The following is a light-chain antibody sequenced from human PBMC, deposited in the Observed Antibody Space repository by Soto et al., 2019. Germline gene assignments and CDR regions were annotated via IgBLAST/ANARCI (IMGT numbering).Light chain of an antibody. CDR3: QQYSNWPTAIT. CDR2: GSS. J-gene: IGKJ5*01. CDR1: ETVSTN. V-gene: IGKV3-15*01. Sequence: EIVLTQSPATLSVSPVERATLSCRAIETVSTNLAWFQRKAGQPPRLLIYGSSTRATGVPDRFSGSGSGTEFALIISSLQSEDVAVYYCQQYSNWPTAITFGQGTRLEIK.